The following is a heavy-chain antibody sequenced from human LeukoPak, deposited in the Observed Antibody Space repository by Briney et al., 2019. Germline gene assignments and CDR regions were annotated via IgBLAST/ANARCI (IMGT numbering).Heavy chain of an antibody. J-gene: IGHJ5*02. Sequence: ASVKVSCKASGYTFTGYYMHWVRQAPGQGLEWMGWISAYSGRTNYAQKLQGRVTMTTDTSTSTAYMELRSLRSDDTAVYYCARDRGIAAADSFDPWGQGTLVTVSS. D-gene: IGHD6-13*01. CDR3: ARDRGIAAADSFDP. CDR1: GYTFTGYY. V-gene: IGHV1-18*04. CDR2: ISAYSGRT.